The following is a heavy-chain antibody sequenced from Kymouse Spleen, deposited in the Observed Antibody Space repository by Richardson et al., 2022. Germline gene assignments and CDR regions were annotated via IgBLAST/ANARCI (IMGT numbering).Heavy chain of an antibody. Sequence: QVQLVQSGAEVKKPGASVKVSCKASGYTFTSYAMHWVRQAPGQRLEWMGWINAGNGNTKYSQKFQGRVTITRDTSASTAYMELSSLRSEDTAVYYCARGLRYFDWLGDYWGQGTLVTVSS. J-gene: IGHJ4*02. CDR3: ARGLRYFDWLGDY. D-gene: IGHD3-9*01. V-gene: IGHV1-3*01. CDR1: GYTFTSYA. CDR2: INAGNGNT.